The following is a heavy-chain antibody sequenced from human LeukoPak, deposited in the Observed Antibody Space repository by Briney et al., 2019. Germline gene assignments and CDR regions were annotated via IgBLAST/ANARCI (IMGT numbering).Heavy chain of an antibody. CDR1: GGSFSGYY. J-gene: IGHJ6*02. D-gene: IGHD5-12*01. V-gene: IGHV4-34*01. CDR2: INHSGST. Sequence: PSETLSLTCAVYGGSFSGYYWSWIRQPPGKGLEWIGEINHSGSTNYSPSLKSRVTISVDTSKNQFSLKLSSVTAADTAVYYCAIQGYSGYEYYYYGMDVWGQGTAVTVSS. CDR3: AIQGYSGYEYYYYGMDV.